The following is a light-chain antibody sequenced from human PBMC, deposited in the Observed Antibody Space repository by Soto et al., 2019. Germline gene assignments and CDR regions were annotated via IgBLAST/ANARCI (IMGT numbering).Light chain of an antibody. Sequence: DIQMTQAPSTLSASVGDTVPVTCRASQSVSGWLAWYQQKPGKAPKLLIYAASSLQSGVPSRFSGSGSGTDFTLTISSLQPEDFATYYCQQANSFPLTFGQGTRLEIK. CDR2: AAS. CDR1: QSVSGW. CDR3: QQANSFPLT. J-gene: IGKJ5*01. V-gene: IGKV1-12*01.